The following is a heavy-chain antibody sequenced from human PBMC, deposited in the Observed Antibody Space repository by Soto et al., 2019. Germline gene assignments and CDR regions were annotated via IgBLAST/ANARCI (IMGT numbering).Heavy chain of an antibody. V-gene: IGHV4-31*03. CDR2: IYYNGNS. Sequence: SSETLSLTCTVSGGSINSGGYYWSWIRQHSGKGLEWIGYIYYNGNSNYNPSLRSRLTMSVDTSKNQFSLKLNSVTAEDTAVYYCARDLDQFDPWGQGTLVTVSS. CDR1: GGSINSGGYY. J-gene: IGHJ5*02. CDR3: ARDLDQFDP. D-gene: IGHD1-1*01.